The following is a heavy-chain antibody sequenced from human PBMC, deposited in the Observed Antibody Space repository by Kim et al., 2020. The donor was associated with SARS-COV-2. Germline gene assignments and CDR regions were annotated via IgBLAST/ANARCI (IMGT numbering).Heavy chain of an antibody. J-gene: IGHJ4*02. CDR3: AKDRGRYCSGGSCPSFFDY. V-gene: IGHV3-23*03. CDR1: GFTFSSYA. Sequence: GGSLRLSCAASGFTFSSYAMSWVRQAPGKGLEWVSVIYSGGSSTYYADSVKGRFTISRDNSKNTLYLQMNSLRAEDTAVYYCAKDRGRYCSGGSCPSFFDYWGQGTLVTVSS. D-gene: IGHD2-15*01. CDR2: IYSGGSST.